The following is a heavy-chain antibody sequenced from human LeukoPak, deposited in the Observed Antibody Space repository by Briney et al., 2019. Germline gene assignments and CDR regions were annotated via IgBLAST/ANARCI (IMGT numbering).Heavy chain of an antibody. CDR3: AKFDYGDYVVGAFDI. J-gene: IGHJ3*02. Sequence: GGSLRLSCAASGFTFSSYAMSWVRQAPGKGLEWVSAISGSGGSTYYADSAKGRFTISRDNSKNTLYLQMNSLRAEDTAVYYCAKFDYGDYVVGAFDIWGQGIMVTVSS. D-gene: IGHD4-17*01. CDR1: GFTFSSYA. CDR2: ISGSGGST. V-gene: IGHV3-23*01.